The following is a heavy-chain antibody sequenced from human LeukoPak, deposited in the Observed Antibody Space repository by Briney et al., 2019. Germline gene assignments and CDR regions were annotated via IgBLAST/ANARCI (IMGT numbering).Heavy chain of an antibody. CDR3: ARGFPSYYYDSSGFGYYFDY. CDR2: IYYSGST. V-gene: IGHV4-39*07. CDR1: GGSFSSYY. Sequence: SETLSLTCAVYGGSFSSYYWGWIRQPPGKGLEWIGSIYYSGSTYYNPSLKSRVTISVDTSKNQFSLKLSSVTAADTAVYYCARGFPSYYYDSSGFGYYFDYWGQGTLVTVSS. J-gene: IGHJ4*02. D-gene: IGHD3-22*01.